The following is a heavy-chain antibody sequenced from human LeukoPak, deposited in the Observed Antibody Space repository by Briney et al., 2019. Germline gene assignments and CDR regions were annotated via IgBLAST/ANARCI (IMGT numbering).Heavy chain of an antibody. CDR2: IKHNGREK. D-gene: IGHD2-2*01. CDR1: GFTFETYW. V-gene: IGHV3-7*01. CDR3: ARVRFPADC. Sequence: GGPLRLSCAASGFTFETYWMSCLRHAPGKGLEWLANIKHNGREKYYVDSVKGRFTISRDNAKASLYLHMNSLRVEDTAIYYCARVRFPADCWGEGTLVTVSS. J-gene: IGHJ4*02.